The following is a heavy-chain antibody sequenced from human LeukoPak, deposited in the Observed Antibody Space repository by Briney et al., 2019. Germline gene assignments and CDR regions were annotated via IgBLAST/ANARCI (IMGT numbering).Heavy chain of an antibody. J-gene: IGHJ4*02. CDR3: ARGYVVRGVQFYFDD. CDR2: ISPYDDDT. D-gene: IGHD3-10*01. V-gene: IGHV1-18*01. Sequence: ASVKVSCKASGGTFSSYAISWVRQAPGQGLEWMGWISPYDDDTNYAQNFQGRVTMTADTSTTTAYMELRILTSDDTAVYYCARGYVVRGVQFYFDDWGQGTLVTVSS. CDR1: GGTFSSYA.